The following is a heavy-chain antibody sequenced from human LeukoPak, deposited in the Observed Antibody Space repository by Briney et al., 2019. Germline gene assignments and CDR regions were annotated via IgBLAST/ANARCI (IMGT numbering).Heavy chain of an antibody. CDR1: GYTFINYD. V-gene: IGHV1-18*04. CDR2: ISVRNGNT. J-gene: IGHJ4*02. CDR3: ARGGDVRSLDY. Sequence: GASVKVSCKASGYTFINYDITWVRQAPGQGLEWMAWISVRNGNTIYAQKLQDRVTLPTDTSTSTAYMELRSLSPDDTALYYCARGGDVRSLDYWGQGTLVTVSS. D-gene: IGHD3-16*01.